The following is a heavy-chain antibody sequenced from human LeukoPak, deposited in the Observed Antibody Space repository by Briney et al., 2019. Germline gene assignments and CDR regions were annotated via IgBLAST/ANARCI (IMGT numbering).Heavy chain of an antibody. Sequence: GGSLRLSCAASGFTFSDYYIGWVRQAPGQGLEWVSYITNSGGGTYYPDSVQGRFTISRDNAKTSLYLQVSSLRAEDTAVYYCARALNDAFDIWGQGTMVTVSS. V-gene: IGHV3-11*04. CDR2: ITNSGGGT. CDR1: GFTFSDYY. CDR3: ARALNDAFDI. J-gene: IGHJ3*02.